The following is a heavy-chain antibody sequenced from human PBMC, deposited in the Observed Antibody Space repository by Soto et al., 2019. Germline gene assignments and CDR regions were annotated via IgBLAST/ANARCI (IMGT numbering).Heavy chain of an antibody. CDR2: IIPILGIT. CDR3: GISRYDSRSLDYGVDV. CDR1: GDTFSSNT. V-gene: IGHV1-69*02. J-gene: IGHJ6*01. Sequence: VQVVQSGAEVKKPGSSVKVSCKASGDTFSSNTISWVRQVPGQGLEWMGRIIPILGITNYAQKFQARVTIIGDEVTRKAHTELSSLRSEDTAMYYGGISRYDSRSLDYGVDVWGQGTTVTVSS. D-gene: IGHD3-22*01.